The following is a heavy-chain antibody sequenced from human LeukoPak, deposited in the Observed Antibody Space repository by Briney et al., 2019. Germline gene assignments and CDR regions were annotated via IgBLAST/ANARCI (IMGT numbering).Heavy chain of an antibody. CDR2: VDPEDGET. V-gene: IGHV1-69-2*01. CDR1: GYTFTDYY. D-gene: IGHD6-19*01. Sequence: ASVKVSCKVSGYTFTDYYMHWVQQAPGKGLEWMGLVDPEDGETIYAEKFQGRVTITADTSTDTAYMELSSLRSEDTAVYYCALCSLRYSSGWYVFDYWGQGTLVTVSS. J-gene: IGHJ4*02. CDR3: ALCSLRYSSGWYVFDY.